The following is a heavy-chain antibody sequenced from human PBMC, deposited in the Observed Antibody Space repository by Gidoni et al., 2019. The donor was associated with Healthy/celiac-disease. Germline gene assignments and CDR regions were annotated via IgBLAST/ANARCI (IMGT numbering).Heavy chain of an antibody. CDR1: GGSISSGGYS. D-gene: IGHD3-10*01. V-gene: IGHV4-30-2*01. CDR3: ARVGAEYYYGSGSLYFDY. CDR2: IYHSGST. J-gene: IGHJ4*02. Sequence: QLQLQESGSGLVKPSQTLSLTCAVSGGSISSGGYSWSWIRQPPGKGLEWIGYIYHSGSTYYNPSLKSRVTISVDRSKNQFSLKLSSVTAADTAVYYWARVGAEYYYGSGSLYFDYWGQGTLVTVSS.